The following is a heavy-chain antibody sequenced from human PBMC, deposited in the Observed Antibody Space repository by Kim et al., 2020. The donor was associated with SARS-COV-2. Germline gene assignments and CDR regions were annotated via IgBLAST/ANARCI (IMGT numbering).Heavy chain of an antibody. CDR1: GGSFSGYY. Sequence: SETLSLTCAVYGGSFSGYYWSWIRQPPGKGLEWIGEINHSGSTNYNPSLKSRVTISVYTSKNQFSLKLSSVTAADTAVYYCARSSYYYGSGSYIYWGQGTLVTVSS. CDR2: INHSGST. CDR3: ARSSYYYGSGSYIY. J-gene: IGHJ4*02. V-gene: IGHV4-34*01. D-gene: IGHD3-10*01.